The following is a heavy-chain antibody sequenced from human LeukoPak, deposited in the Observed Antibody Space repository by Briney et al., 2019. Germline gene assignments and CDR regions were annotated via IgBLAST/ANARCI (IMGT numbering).Heavy chain of an antibody. V-gene: IGHV3-23*01. CDR1: GFTFNNYG. CDR2: ISGSGFNT. J-gene: IGHJ3*02. D-gene: IGHD3-10*01. Sequence: GGSLRLSCAVSGFTFNNYGMSWVRQAPGKGLEWVLAISGSGFNTYYADSVKGRFTISRDNSKNTLYLQMNSLRAEDTAVYYCAKDQWWFGESDAFDIWGQGTMVTVSS. CDR3: AKDQWWFGESDAFDI.